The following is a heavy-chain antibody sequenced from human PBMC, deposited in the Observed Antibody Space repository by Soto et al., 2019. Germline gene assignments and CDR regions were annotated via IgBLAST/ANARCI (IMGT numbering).Heavy chain of an antibody. D-gene: IGHD3-10*01. Sequence: GASVKVSCKASGYTFTSYGISWVRQAPGQGLEWMGLISACNGTTNYAQKFQGRVTMTTDTSTSTAYMELRSLRSDDTAVYYCASRRVVRGVITWRYGMDXWGQGTRVTVS. CDR1: GYTFTSYG. CDR2: ISACNGTT. V-gene: IGHV1-18*04. J-gene: IGHJ6*02. CDR3: ASRRVVRGVITWRYGMDX.